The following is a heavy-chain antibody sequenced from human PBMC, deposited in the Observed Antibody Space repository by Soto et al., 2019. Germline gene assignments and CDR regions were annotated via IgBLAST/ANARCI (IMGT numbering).Heavy chain of an antibody. D-gene: IGHD3-10*01. Sequence: PSETLSLTCTVSGGSISSGGYYWSWIRQHPGKGLEWIGYIYYTGSPYYNPSLKSRVTISVDTYKNQFSLKLSSVTAADTAVYYCARASGRFGEFSNYWGQGTLVTVSS. J-gene: IGHJ4*02. CDR1: GGSISSGGYY. V-gene: IGHV4-31*03. CDR3: ARASGRFGEFSNY. CDR2: IYYTGSP.